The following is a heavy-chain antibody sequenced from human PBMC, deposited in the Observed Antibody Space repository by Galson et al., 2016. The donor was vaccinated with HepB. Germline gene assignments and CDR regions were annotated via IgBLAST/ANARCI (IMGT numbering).Heavy chain of an antibody. CDR1: GISLASGGYH. CDR3: ARWVVATARGKTYIDY. V-gene: IGHV4-31*03. J-gene: IGHJ4*02. Sequence: LSLTCNVSGISLASGGYHWTWIRQHPGKGLECLGYIYYNGRTDYNPSLKSRVTISLDTSKNHFSLELNSVDAADTAVYYCARWVVATARGKTYIDYWGRGTLVTVSS. D-gene: IGHD2-2*01. CDR2: IYYNGRT.